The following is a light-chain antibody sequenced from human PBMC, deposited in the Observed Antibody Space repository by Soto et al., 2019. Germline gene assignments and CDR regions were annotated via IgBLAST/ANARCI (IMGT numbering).Light chain of an antibody. CDR3: QSYDSSRSPCYV. CDR2: ANN. J-gene: IGLJ1*01. Sequence: QSVLTQPPSVSGAPGQSVSISCTGSSSNIGAGYDVHWYQHLPGTAPKLLIYANNNRPSGVPDRFSGSKSGTSASLAITGLQAEDEADYYCQSYDSSRSPCYVFGTGNKVTVL. V-gene: IGLV1-40*01. CDR1: SSNIGAGYD.